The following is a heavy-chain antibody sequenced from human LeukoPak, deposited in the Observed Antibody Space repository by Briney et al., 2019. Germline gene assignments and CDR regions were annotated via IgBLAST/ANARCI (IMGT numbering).Heavy chain of an antibody. Sequence: GRSLRLSCAASGFTFSSYGMHWVRQAPGKGLKWVAVISYDGSNKYYADSVKGRFTISRDNSKNTLYLQMNSLRAEDTAVYYCAKGQSGGASPDYWGQGTLVTVSS. CDR3: AKGQSGGASPDY. J-gene: IGHJ4*02. CDR2: ISYDGSNK. V-gene: IGHV3-30*18. CDR1: GFTFSSYG. D-gene: IGHD1-26*01.